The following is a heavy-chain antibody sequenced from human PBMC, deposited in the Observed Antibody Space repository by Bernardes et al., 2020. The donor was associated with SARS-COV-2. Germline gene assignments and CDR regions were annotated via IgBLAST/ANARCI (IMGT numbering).Heavy chain of an antibody. J-gene: IGHJ5*02. D-gene: IGHD3-3*01. CDR3: ARAYGITIFGVGIIGWFDP. CDR1: GGSISSYY. CDR2: IYYSGST. Sequence: SETLSLTCTVSGGSISSYYWSWIRQPPGKGLEWIGYIYYSGSTNYNPSLKSRVTISVDTSKNQFSLKLSSVTAADTAVYYCARAYGITIFGVGIIGWFDPWGKGTLVTVAS. V-gene: IGHV4-59*01.